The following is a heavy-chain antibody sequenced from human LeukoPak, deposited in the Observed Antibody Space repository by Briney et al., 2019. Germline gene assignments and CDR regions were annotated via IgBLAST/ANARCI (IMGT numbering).Heavy chain of an antibody. CDR1: GGSFSGYY. Sequence: PSETLSLTCAVYGGSFSGYYWSWIRQPPGKGLEWIGEINHSGSTNYNPSLKSRVTISVDTSKNQFSLKLSSVTAADTAVYYCARLVLLGGFDPWGQGTLATVSS. CDR2: INHSGST. J-gene: IGHJ5*02. D-gene: IGHD3-16*01. CDR3: ARLVLLGGFDP. V-gene: IGHV4-34*01.